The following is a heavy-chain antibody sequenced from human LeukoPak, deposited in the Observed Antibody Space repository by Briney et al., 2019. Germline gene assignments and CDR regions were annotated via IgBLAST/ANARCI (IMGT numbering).Heavy chain of an antibody. CDR1: GYSFTSYW. D-gene: IGHD3-10*01. Sequence: GESLKISCKGSGYSFTSYWIGWVRQMPGKGLEWMGIIYPGDSDTRYSPSFQGPVTISTDKYISTAYLQWSSLKASDTAMYYCARPYGSGSYYKPGNHDAFDIWGQGTMVTVSS. V-gene: IGHV5-51*01. CDR3: ARPYGSGSYYKPGNHDAFDI. CDR2: IYPGDSDT. J-gene: IGHJ3*02.